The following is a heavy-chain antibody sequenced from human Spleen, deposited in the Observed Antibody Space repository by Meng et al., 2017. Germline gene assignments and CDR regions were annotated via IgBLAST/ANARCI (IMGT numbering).Heavy chain of an antibody. D-gene: IGHD3-22*01. Sequence: GVLKISCAASGFTFSAYTMTWVRQAPGKGLEWVSSISGSGGRTFYADSVRGRFTISRDNSENAMYLQMASLRVDDTATYYCAKTYYYDNSGYIWGQGTLVTVSS. CDR3: AKTYYYDNSGYI. CDR1: GFTFSAYT. J-gene: IGHJ4*01. V-gene: IGHV3-23*01. CDR2: ISGSGGRT.